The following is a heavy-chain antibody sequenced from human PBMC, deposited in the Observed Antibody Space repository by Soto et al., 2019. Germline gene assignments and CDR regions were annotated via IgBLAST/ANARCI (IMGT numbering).Heavy chain of an antibody. V-gene: IGHV1-69*02. J-gene: IGHJ4*02. Sequence: ASVKVSCKASGGTFSSYTISWVRQAPGQGLEWMGRIIPILGIANYAQKFQGRVTITADKSTSTAYMELSSLRSEDTAVYYCARGGPGYCTNGVCYEGEFDYWGQGTLVTVSS. CDR1: GGTFSSYT. D-gene: IGHD2-8*01. CDR3: ARGGPGYCTNGVCYEGEFDY. CDR2: IIPILGIA.